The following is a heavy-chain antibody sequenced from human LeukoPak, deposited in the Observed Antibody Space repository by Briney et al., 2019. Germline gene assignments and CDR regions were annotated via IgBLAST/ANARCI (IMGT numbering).Heavy chain of an antibody. CDR1: GFTFSNYT. J-gene: IGHJ4*02. V-gene: IGHV3-30*01. CDR2: ILYHGSNR. CDR3: ARGWSNFDY. Sequence: GRSLRLSCAASGFTFSNYTIHWVRQAPGKGLEWVAVILYHGSNRYFADSVKGRFTISRDNSKNTLYLQMNSLRAEDTAVYYCARGWSNFDYWGQGTLVTVSS. D-gene: IGHD6-13*01.